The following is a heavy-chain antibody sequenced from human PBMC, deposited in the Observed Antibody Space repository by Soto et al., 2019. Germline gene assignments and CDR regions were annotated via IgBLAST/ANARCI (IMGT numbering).Heavy chain of an antibody. D-gene: IGHD2-2*01. CDR2: ISGSGGST. J-gene: IGHJ3*02. V-gene: IGHV3-23*01. Sequence: GGSLRLSCAASGFTFSSYAMSWVRQAPGKGLEWVSAISGSGGSTYYADSVKGRFTISRDNSKNTLYLQMNSLRAEDTAVYYCAKDRLGYCSSTSCYRDAVDIWGQGTMVTVSS. CDR3: AKDRLGYCSSTSCYRDAVDI. CDR1: GFTFSSYA.